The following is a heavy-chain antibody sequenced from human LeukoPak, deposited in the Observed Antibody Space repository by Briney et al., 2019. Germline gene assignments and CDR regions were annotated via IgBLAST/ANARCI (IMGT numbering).Heavy chain of an antibody. D-gene: IGHD6-13*01. CDR1: GFTFSSYS. V-gene: IGHV3-21*01. Sequence: GGCRRPSSAAAGFTFSSYSMSWVRQAAGEVLGWVSSISTSSGYTYYADSVKGRFTISRDNAKNSLYLQMNSLRAEDTAVYSCAREGQLEEFDYWGQGNLVTVSS. J-gene: IGHJ4*02. CDR3: AREGQLEEFDY. CDR2: ISTSSGYT.